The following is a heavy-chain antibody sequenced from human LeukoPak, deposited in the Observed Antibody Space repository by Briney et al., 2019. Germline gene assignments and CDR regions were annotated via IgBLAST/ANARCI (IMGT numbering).Heavy chain of an antibody. CDR2: ISSDGSST. J-gene: IGHJ4*02. D-gene: IGHD6-6*01. V-gene: IGHV3-74*03. Sequence: GGSLRLSCAASGFTFRNHWMHWVRQTPGKGLVCVSRISSDGSSTTYADSVKGRFTISRDNAKNTLYLQMNNLRAEDTAMYYCARDQRVTGRPDIDYWGQGTLVIVSS. CDR1: GFTFRNHW. CDR3: ARDQRVTGRPDIDY.